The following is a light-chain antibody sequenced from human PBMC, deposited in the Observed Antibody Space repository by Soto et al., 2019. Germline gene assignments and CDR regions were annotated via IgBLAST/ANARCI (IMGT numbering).Light chain of an antibody. J-gene: IGKJ2*01. CDR1: QSISSW. CDR2: KAP. CDR3: QQYNSYPYT. V-gene: IGKV1-5*03. Sequence: DIQMTQSPSTLSASVGDRVTITCRASQSISSWLAWYLQKPGKAPKLLIYKAPSLESGVPSRFSGSGSGTEFTLTICSVQPDDLATYYCQQYNSYPYTFRQGNKLEIK.